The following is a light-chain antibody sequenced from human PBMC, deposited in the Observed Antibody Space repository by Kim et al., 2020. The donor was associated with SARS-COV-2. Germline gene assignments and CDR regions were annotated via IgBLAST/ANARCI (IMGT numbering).Light chain of an antibody. CDR3: EQYDKWPPRT. CDR1: QSVTIN. J-gene: IGKJ1*01. Sequence: EIVMTQSPTTLSVSPGETVTLSCRASQSVTINVAWYQQKPGQAPRLLLYGACTRATGIPARFRGSGSVAEFTLTISSLQSEDSAVYYCEQYDKWPPRTFGQGTRVEIK. V-gene: IGKV3-15*01. CDR2: GAC.